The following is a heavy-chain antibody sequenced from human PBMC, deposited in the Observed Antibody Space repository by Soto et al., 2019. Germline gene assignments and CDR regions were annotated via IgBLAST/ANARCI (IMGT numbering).Heavy chain of an antibody. J-gene: IGHJ5*02. V-gene: IGHV1-69*13. Sequence: ASVKVSCKASGGTFSSYAISWVRQAPGQGLEWMGGIIPIFTTANYAQKFQGRVTITADESTSTAYMELSSLRSEDTAVYYCARHTDIVVVVAATPFSWFDPWGQGTLVTVSS. CDR2: IIPIFTTA. CDR1: GGTFSSYA. D-gene: IGHD2-15*01. CDR3: ARHTDIVVVVAATPFSWFDP.